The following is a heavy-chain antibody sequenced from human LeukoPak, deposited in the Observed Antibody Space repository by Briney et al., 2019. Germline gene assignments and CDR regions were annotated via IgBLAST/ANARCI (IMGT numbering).Heavy chain of an antibody. CDR1: GFTVSDYY. Sequence: GGSLRLSXVASGFTVSDYYMSWVRQAPGKGLEWVSLLYTDDTTIYAGSVEGRFTISRDDSKNTIYLHMTTLRGEDTAVYYCARGGAFYWNPRYWGQGTLVTVSS. CDR2: LYTDDTT. J-gene: IGHJ4*02. V-gene: IGHV3-53*01. D-gene: IGHD1-1*01. CDR3: ARGGAFYWNPRY.